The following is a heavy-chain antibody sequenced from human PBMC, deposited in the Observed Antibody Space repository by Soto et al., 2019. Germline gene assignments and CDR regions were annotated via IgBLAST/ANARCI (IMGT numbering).Heavy chain of an antibody. V-gene: IGHV3-48*02. D-gene: IGHD1-26*01. CDR2: ISSNSRFI. CDR1: GFTFDGYT. Sequence: EVQLVESGGGLVQPGGSLRLSCWASGFTFDGYTMNWVGRAAGKGLEWVSYISSNSRFIDYADSVKARFTISRDNAKTSLYLQMNSLRDEDTAVYYCARDFAWAFDYWGQGTLLTVSP. CDR3: ARDFAWAFDY. J-gene: IGHJ4*02.